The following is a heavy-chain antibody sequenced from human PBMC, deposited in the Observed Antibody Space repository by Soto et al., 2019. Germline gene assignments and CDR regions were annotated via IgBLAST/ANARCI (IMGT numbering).Heavy chain of an antibody. CDR3: ARPTTPEGDYYGMDV. J-gene: IGHJ6*02. D-gene: IGHD1-26*01. CDR2: INPSGGST. Sequence: QVQLVQSGAEVKKPGASVKVSCKASGYTFTSYYMHWVRQAPGQGLEGMGIINPSGGSTSYAQKFQGRVTMTRDTSTSTVYMELSSLRSEDTAVYYCARPTTPEGDYYGMDVWGQGTTVTVSS. V-gene: IGHV1-46*01. CDR1: GYTFTSYY.